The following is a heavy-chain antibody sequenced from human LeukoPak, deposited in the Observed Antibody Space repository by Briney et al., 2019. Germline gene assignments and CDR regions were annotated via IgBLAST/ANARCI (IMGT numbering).Heavy chain of an antibody. D-gene: IGHD3-16*01. CDR1: GPTFTNAW. V-gene: IGHV3-15*01. CDR3: TTDWNDLGSYAIFDS. J-gene: IGHJ4*02. CDR2: VKSNTDGETT. Sequence: GRSLRLSCAASGPTFTNAWASWVRPPPGKGREWGGRVKSNTDGETTDYDAPVKGRFTVSRDDSTKPLHLQMNRLKTEDTAMYYCTTDWNDLGSYAIFDSWGQGPLVPVPS.